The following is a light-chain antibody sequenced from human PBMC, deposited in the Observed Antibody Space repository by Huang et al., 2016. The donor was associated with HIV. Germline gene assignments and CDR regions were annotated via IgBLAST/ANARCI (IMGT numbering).Light chain of an antibody. CDR2: AAA. Sequence: EIVMTQFPATLSVSPGETATLSCRASQSVSDNFAWYQPRPGQAPRRLIDAAAARATGLQARYSGSGSATEVILTISSLQSEDFAVYYCQQYNHWPLTFGGGTKV. J-gene: IGKJ4*01. CDR3: QQYNHWPLT. V-gene: IGKV3-15*01. CDR1: QSVSDN.